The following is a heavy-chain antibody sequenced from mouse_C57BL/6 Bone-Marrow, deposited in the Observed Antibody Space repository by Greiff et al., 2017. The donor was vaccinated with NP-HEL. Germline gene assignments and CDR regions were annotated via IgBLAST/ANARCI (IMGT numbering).Heavy chain of an antibody. Sequence: EVQRVESGGGLVKPGGSLKLSCAASGFTFSDYGMHWVRQAPEKGLEWVAYISSGSSTIYSADTVTGRFTIAGDYAKNTLFLQMTSLRSEDTAMYCCARGRLCSFAYWGQGTLVTVSA. CDR3: ARGRLCSFAY. D-gene: IGHD1-1*02. V-gene: IGHV5-17*01. CDR1: GFTFSDYG. CDR2: ISSGSSTI. J-gene: IGHJ3*01.